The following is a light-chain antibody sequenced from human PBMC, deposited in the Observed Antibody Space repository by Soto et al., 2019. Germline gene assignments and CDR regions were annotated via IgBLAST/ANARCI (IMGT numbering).Light chain of an antibody. Sequence: EIVMTQSPATLSVSPGETVSLXWRASQSVSSNLAWYQQKPGQAPRLLIYGASTRAAGIPARFSGSGSGTEFTLTISSLQSEDFAVYHCQHYNSWPRTWTFGQGTKVDIK. CDR2: GAS. CDR3: QHYNSWPRTWT. J-gene: IGKJ1*01. CDR1: QSVSSN. V-gene: IGKV3-15*01.